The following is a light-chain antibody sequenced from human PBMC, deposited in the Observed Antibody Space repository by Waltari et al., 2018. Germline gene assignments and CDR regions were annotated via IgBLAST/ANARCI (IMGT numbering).Light chain of an antibody. V-gene: IGLV3-21*04. J-gene: IGLJ1*01. Sequence: SYVLTQPPSVSVAPGKTARITCGGNNIGSKSEHWYQQKPGQAPVLVIYYDSDWPSGIPERFSGSNSGNTATLTISRVEAGDEADYYCQVWDSSSDQGVFGTGTKVTVL. CDR2: YDS. CDR3: QVWDSSSDQGV. CDR1: NIGSKS.